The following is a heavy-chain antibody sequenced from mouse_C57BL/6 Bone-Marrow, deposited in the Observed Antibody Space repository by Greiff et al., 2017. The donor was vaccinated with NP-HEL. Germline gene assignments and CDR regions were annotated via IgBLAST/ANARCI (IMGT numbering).Heavy chain of an antibody. J-gene: IGHJ3*01. CDR2: IDPSDSET. D-gene: IGHD1-1*01. Sequence: QVQLQQPGAELVRPGSSVKLSCKASGYTFTSYWMHWVKQRPIQGLEWIGNIDPSDSETHYNQKFKDKATLTVDKSSSTAYMQLSSLTSEVSAVYYCARTLDYGSSSFAYWGQGTLVTVSA. V-gene: IGHV1-52*01. CDR1: GYTFTSYW. CDR3: ARTLDYGSSSFAY.